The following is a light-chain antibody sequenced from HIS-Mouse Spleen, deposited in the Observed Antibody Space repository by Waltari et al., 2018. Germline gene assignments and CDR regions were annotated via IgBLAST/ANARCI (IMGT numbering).Light chain of an antibody. CDR2: EDS. CDR3: YSTDSSGNHRV. Sequence: SYELTQPPSVSVSPGQTARFTCSGDALPKKYAYWYQQKSGHAPVLVIYEDSKRPSGIPERFSGSSSGTMATLTISGAQVEDEADYYCYSTDSSGNHRVFGGGTKLTVL. CDR1: ALPKKY. J-gene: IGLJ2*01. V-gene: IGLV3-10*01.